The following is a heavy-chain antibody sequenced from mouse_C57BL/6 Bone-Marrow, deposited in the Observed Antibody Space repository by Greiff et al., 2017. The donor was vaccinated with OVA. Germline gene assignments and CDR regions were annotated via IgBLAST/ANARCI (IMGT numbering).Heavy chain of an antibody. J-gene: IGHJ3*01. V-gene: IGHV5-17*01. Sequence: EVKLVESGGGLVKPGGSLKLSCAASGFTFSDYGMHWVRQAPEKGLEWVAYISSGSSTIYYADTVKGRFTLSRDNAKNTLFLQLTSLRSEDTAMYFCARGEDGFRFAYWGQGTLVTVSA. CDR1: GFTFSDYG. CDR2: ISSGSSTI. D-gene: IGHD2-3*01. CDR3: ARGEDGFRFAY.